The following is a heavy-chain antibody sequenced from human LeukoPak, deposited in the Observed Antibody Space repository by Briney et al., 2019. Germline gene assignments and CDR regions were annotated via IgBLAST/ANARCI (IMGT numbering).Heavy chain of an antibody. CDR2: IYHSGST. Sequence: PSETLSLTCTVSGYSISSGYYWGWIRQPPGKGLEWIGSIYHSGSTYYNPSLKSRVTISVDTPKNQFSLKLNSVTAADTAVYYCATGWSGYYWTTWGQGTLVAVSS. D-gene: IGHD3-3*01. CDR3: ATGWSGYYWTT. J-gene: IGHJ5*02. V-gene: IGHV4-38-2*02. CDR1: GYSISSGYY.